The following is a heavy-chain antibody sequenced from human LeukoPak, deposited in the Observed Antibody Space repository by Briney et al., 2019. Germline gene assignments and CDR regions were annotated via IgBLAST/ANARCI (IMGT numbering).Heavy chain of an antibody. Sequence: ASVKVSCKTSGYTFPDYFIHWVRQAPAKGLEWMGRINANSGGTEYEQKFQGRVTMPRDTSISTAYVEVNWLISDDTAIYYCARDVSSTSNWEFDYWGQGTLVTVS. CDR2: INANSGGT. CDR1: GYTFPDYF. D-gene: IGHD1-26*01. CDR3: ARDVSSTSNWEFDY. V-gene: IGHV1-2*06. J-gene: IGHJ4*02.